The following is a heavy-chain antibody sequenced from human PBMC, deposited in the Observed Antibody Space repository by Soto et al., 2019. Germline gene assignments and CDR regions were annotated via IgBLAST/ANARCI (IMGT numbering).Heavy chain of an antibody. V-gene: IGHV1-69*13. D-gene: IGHD3-3*01. CDR2: IIPISGST. J-gene: IGHJ4*02. Sequence: GASVKVSCKASGGTFSNNAISWVRQAPGQGLEWMGGIIPISGSTSYAPKFQGRVTITADESATTAYVELSSLRSEDTAVYYCARGPDRSGFYLFDYWGPGTLVTVSS. CDR1: GGTFSNNA. CDR3: ARGPDRSGFYLFDY.